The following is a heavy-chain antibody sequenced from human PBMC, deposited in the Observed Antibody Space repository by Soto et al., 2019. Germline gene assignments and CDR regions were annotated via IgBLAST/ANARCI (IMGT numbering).Heavy chain of an antibody. CDR3: ARAPAGASPFDI. CDR1: GDSVSSNVAT. J-gene: IGHJ3*02. Sequence: SQTLSLTCAISGDSVSSNVATWNGIRQSPSRGLEWLGRTYYSSKGYNDYSVSMESRITINPDTSKNQFSLQLNSVTPADTAVYYCARAPAGASPFDIWGQGTLVTVSS. V-gene: IGHV6-1*01. CDR2: TYYSSKGYN. D-gene: IGHD2-2*01.